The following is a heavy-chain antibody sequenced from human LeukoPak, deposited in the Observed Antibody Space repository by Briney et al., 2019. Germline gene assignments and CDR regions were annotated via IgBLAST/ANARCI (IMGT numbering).Heavy chain of an antibody. Sequence: PSETLSLTCAVSGGSISSGGYSWSWIRQPPGKGLEWIGYIYYSGSTNYNPSLKSRVTISVDTSKNQFSLKLSSVTAADTAVYYCARGYDYYEYYYYMDVWGKGTTVTISS. CDR1: GGSISSGGYS. CDR3: ARGYDYYEYYYYMDV. V-gene: IGHV4-30-4*07. J-gene: IGHJ6*03. CDR2: IYYSGST. D-gene: IGHD3-22*01.